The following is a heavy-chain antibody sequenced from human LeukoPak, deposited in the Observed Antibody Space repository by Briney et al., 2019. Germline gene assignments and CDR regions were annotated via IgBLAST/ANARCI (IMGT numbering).Heavy chain of an antibody. V-gene: IGHV3-73*01. D-gene: IGHD3-16*01. Sequence: ETLSLTCTVSGDSISDYYWSWIRQPPGKGLEWVGRIRSKANSYATAYAASVKGRFTISRDDSKNTAYLQMNSLKTEDTAVYYCTGGEYWGQGTLVTVSS. J-gene: IGHJ4*02. CDR3: TGGEY. CDR2: IRSKANSYAT. CDR1: GDSISDYY.